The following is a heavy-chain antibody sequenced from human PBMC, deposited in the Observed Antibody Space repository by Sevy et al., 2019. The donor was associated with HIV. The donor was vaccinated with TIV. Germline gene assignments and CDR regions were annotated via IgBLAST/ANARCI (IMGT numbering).Heavy chain of an antibody. J-gene: IGHJ4*02. Sequence: GGSLRLSCAASGFTFAKYSMSWVCQAPGKGLESVSTFSFGCGRINYADSVKGRFTISRDDSKNTLFLQMNRLRAEDTATYFCAREGCTQPHDYWGQGTLVTVSS. CDR2: FSFGCGRI. V-gene: IGHV3-23*01. CDR1: GFTFAKYS. D-gene: IGHD2-8*01. CDR3: AREGCTQPHDY.